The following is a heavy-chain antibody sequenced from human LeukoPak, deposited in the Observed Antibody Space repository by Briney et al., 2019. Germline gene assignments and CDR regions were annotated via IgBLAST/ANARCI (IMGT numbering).Heavy chain of an antibody. Sequence: PSETLSLTCAVYGGSFSGYYWSWIRQPPGKGLEWIGEINHSGSTNYNPSLKSRVTISVDTSKNQFSLKLSSVTAADTAVYYCARQGRWFGRIDYWGQGTLVTVSS. J-gene: IGHJ4*02. CDR3: ARQGRWFGRIDY. CDR1: GGSFSGYY. CDR2: INHSGST. D-gene: IGHD3-10*01. V-gene: IGHV4-34*01.